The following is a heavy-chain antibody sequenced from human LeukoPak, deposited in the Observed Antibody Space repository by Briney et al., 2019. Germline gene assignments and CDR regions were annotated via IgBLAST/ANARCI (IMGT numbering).Heavy chain of an antibody. D-gene: IGHD3-16*01. CDR2: IYHSGST. CDR1: GGSISSSSYY. J-gene: IGHJ4*02. CDR3: ARVGQRDYYFDY. Sequence: SETLSLTCTVSGGSISSSSYYWGWIRQPPGKGLEWIGSIYHSGSTNYNPSLNSRVTMSVDKSKNQFSLKLSSVTAAETAMYYCARVGQRDYYFDYWGQGTLVTVSS. V-gene: IGHV4-39*07.